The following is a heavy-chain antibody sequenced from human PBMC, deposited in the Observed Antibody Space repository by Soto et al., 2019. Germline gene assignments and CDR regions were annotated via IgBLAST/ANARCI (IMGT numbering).Heavy chain of an antibody. V-gene: IGHV3-21*01. Sequence: VGSLRLSCAASGFTFRSFTMNWVRQAPGKGLEWVSTISSNSAYIYYTDALRGRFTISRDNAKNSLHLQMNSLRAEDTVVYYCTRDASRDSSARGWFDPWGPGTLVTVSS. D-gene: IGHD6-13*01. CDR3: TRDASRDSSARGWFDP. CDR1: GFTFRSFT. J-gene: IGHJ5*02. CDR2: ISSNSAYI.